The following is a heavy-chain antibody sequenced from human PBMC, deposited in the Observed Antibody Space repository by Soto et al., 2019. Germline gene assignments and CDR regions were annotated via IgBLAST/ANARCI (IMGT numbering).Heavy chain of an antibody. Sequence: SGTLSPSCRVSGVSDNDSSSYWGWIRQPPGKGLEWIGSIYYSGSTYYNPSLKSRVTISVDTSKNQFSLKLSSVTAADTAVYYCARKSGLAKFDYWGQGTLVTGSS. J-gene: IGHJ4*02. CDR3: ARKSGLAKFDY. V-gene: IGHV4-39*01. CDR1: GVSDNDSSSY. CDR2: IYYSGST. D-gene: IGHD3-10*01.